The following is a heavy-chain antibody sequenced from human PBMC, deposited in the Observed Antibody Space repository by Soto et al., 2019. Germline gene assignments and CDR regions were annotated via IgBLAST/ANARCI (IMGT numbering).Heavy chain of an antibody. Sequence: GGSLRLSCAASGFTFSSYGMHWVRQAPGKGLEWVAVISYDGSNKYYADSVKGRFTISRDNSKNTLYLQMNSLRAEDTAVYYCAKDKQGGSPRGYFQHWGQGTLVTVSS. CDR3: AKDKQGGSPRGYFQH. CDR1: GFTFSSYG. D-gene: IGHD1-26*01. J-gene: IGHJ1*01. CDR2: ISYDGSNK. V-gene: IGHV3-30*18.